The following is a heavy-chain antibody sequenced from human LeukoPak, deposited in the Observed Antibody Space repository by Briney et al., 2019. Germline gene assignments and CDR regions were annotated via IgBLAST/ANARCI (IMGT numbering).Heavy chain of an antibody. CDR3: AKDAHNYGDYFDY. D-gene: IGHD4-17*01. CDR2: ISGGST. V-gene: IGHV3-23*01. Sequence: PGGSLRLSFAASGFTFSNYAMSWVRQAPGKGLEWVSSISGGSTYYADSVKGRFTISRDNSKNTLYLQMSSLRAEDTAVYYCAKDAHNYGDYFDYWGQGTLVTVSS. CDR1: GFTFSNYA. J-gene: IGHJ4*02.